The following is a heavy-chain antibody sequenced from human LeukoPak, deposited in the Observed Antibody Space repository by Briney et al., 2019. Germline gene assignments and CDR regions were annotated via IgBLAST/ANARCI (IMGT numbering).Heavy chain of an antibody. CDR2: ISSSSSYI. CDR1: GFTFSSYS. CDR3: ARALYSGSYLFDY. Sequence: GGSLRLSCAASGFTFSSYSMNWVRQAPGKGLEWVSSISSSSSYIYYADSVKGRFTISRDNAKNSLYLQTNSLRAEDTAVYNCARALYSGSYLFDYWGQGTLVTVSS. V-gene: IGHV3-21*01. J-gene: IGHJ4*02. D-gene: IGHD1-26*01.